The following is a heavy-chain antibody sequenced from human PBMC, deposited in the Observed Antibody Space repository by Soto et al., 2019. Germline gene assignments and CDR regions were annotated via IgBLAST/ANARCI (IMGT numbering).Heavy chain of an antibody. CDR1: GGSISSSNYY. CDR2: FSYGGRT. D-gene: IGHD5-18*01. CDR3: ARHFRGYSYVNVFDN. Sequence: QLQLQESGPGLVRPSETLSLICNVSGGSISSSNYYWGWIRQPPGKGLEWIGSFSYGGRTSYSPSLNFRVIISVDTAKNHFSLELISVTAADTAVYYCARHFRGYSYVNVFDNWGQGTLVIVSS. J-gene: IGHJ4*02. V-gene: IGHV4-39*01.